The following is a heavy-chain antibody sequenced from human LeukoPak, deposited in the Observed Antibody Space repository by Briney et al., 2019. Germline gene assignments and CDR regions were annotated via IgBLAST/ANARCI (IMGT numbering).Heavy chain of an antibody. CDR3: ALSFVFDGAYALDI. D-gene: IGHD2-8*01. CDR2: IGSDGSSA. V-gene: IGHV3-74*01. J-gene: IGHJ3*02. CDR1: GFTFSSYF. Sequence: GGSLRLSCAASGFTFSSYFIHWVRQGPGKALVWVSRIGSDGSSASSADSVKGRFTISRDSAKNTVFLQRSSLRAEDTAIYSCALSFVFDGAYALDIWGQGTMVTVSS.